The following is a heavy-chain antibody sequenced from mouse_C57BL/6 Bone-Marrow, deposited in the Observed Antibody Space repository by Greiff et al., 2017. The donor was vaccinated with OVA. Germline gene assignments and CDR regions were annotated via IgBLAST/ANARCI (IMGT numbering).Heavy chain of an antibody. D-gene: IGHD2-3*01. V-gene: IGHV5-17*01. CDR2: ISSGRSTV. Sequence: EVKLVESGGGLVKPGGSLILSCAASGFTFSDYGMHWVRQAPEKGLEWVASISSGRSTVYYADTGQGRFTISRDNAKNTLFLQMTSLRSEDTAMYYCARDGYYDYFDDWGQGTTLTVAS. CDR3: ARDGYYDYFDD. J-gene: IGHJ2*01. CDR1: GFTFSDYG.